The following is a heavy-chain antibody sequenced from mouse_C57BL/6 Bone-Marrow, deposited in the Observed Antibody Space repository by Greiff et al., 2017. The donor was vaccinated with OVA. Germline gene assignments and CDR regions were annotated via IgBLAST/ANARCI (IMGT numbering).Heavy chain of an antibody. D-gene: IGHD3-2*02. V-gene: IGHV1-59*01. CDR1: GYTFTSYW. CDR3: ARGRKAYYYAMDY. CDR2: IDPSDSYT. J-gene: IGHJ4*01. Sequence: QVQLQQSGAELVRPGTSVKLSCKASGYTFTSYWMHWVKQRPGQGLEWIGVIDPSDSYTNYNQKFKGKATLTVDTSSSTAYMQLSSLTSEDSAVYYGARGRKAYYYAMDYWGQGTSVTVSS.